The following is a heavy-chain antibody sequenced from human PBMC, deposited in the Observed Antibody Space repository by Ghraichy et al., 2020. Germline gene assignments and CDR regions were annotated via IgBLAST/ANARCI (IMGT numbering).Heavy chain of an antibody. CDR3: ARREQQLSDAFDI. D-gene: IGHD6-13*01. V-gene: IGHV4-39*01. CDR1: GGSISSSSYY. CDR2: IYYSGST. J-gene: IGHJ3*02. Sequence: SETLSLTCTVSGGSISSSSYYWGWIRQPPGKGLEWIGSIYYSGSTYYNPSLKSRVTISVDTSKNQFSLKLSSVTAADTAVYYCARREQQLSDAFDIWGQGTMVTVSS.